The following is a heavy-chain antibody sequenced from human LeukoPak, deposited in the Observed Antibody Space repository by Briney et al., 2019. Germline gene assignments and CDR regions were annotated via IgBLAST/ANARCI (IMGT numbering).Heavy chain of an antibody. V-gene: IGHV4-30-4*01. Sequence: ASETLSLTCTVSGGSISSGDYYWSWIRQPPGKGLEWIGYIYYSGSTYYNPSLKSRVTISVDTSKNQFSLKLSSVTAADTAVYYCARETGYSSSWYPDWGQGTLVTVSS. CDR2: IYYSGST. CDR1: GGSISSGDYY. CDR3: ARETGYSSSWYPD. D-gene: IGHD6-13*01. J-gene: IGHJ1*01.